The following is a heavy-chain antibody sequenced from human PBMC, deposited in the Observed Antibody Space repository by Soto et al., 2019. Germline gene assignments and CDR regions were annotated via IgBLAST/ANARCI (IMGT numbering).Heavy chain of an antibody. D-gene: IGHD2-2*01. CDR1: GGFISSYY. Sequence: SETLSLTCTVSGGFISSYYWSWIRQPPGKGLEWIGYIYYSGSTNYNPSLKSRVTISVDTSKNQFSLKLSSVTAADTAVYYCARHVGDIVVVPAATSFDXWGQGTLVTVSS. CDR2: IYYSGST. V-gene: IGHV4-59*08. CDR3: ARHVGDIVVVPAATSFDX. J-gene: IGHJ4*02.